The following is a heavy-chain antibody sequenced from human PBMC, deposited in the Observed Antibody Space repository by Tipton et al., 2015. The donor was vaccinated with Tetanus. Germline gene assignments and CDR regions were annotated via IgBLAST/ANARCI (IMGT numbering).Heavy chain of an antibody. Sequence: TLSLTCTVSGGSISSSSYYWGWIRQPPGKGLEWIGSIYYSGSTYYNPSLKSRVTISVDTSKNQFSLKLSSVTAADTAVYYCARHRGGCGGDCYPRSIDYWGQGTLVTVSS. CDR1: GGSISSSSYY. V-gene: IGHV4-39*01. D-gene: IGHD2-21*02. J-gene: IGHJ4*02. CDR3: ARHRGGCGGDCYPRSIDY. CDR2: IYYSGST.